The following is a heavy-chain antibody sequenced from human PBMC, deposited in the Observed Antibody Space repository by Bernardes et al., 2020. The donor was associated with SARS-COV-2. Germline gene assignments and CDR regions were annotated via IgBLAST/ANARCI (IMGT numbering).Heavy chain of an antibody. CDR2: IKSKTDGGTT. Sequence: GGSLRLSCAASGFTFSNAWMSWVRQAPGKGLEWVGRIKSKTDGGTTDYAAPVKGRFTISRDDSKNTLYLQMNSLKTEDTAVYYCTTCQRTYYDYIWGSNYYYGMDVWGQGTTVTVSS. CDR3: TTCQRTYYDYIWGSNYYYGMDV. V-gene: IGHV3-15*01. J-gene: IGHJ6*02. D-gene: IGHD3-16*01. CDR1: GFTFSNAW.